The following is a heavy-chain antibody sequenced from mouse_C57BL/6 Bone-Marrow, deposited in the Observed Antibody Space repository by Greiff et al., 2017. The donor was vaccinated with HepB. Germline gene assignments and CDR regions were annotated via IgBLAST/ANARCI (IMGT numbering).Heavy chain of an antibody. CDR1: GFSLTSYG. D-gene: IGHD2-4*01. CDR3: AKQKRIYYDYDDGAYYAMDY. J-gene: IGHJ4*01. Sequence: VKLVESGPGLVQPSQSLSITCTVSGFSLTSYGVHWVRQSPGKGLEWLGVIWRGGSTDYNAAFMSRLSITKDNSKSQVFFKMNSLQADDTAIYYCAKQKRIYYDYDDGAYYAMDYWGQGTSVTVSS. V-gene: IGHV2-5*01. CDR2: IWRGGST.